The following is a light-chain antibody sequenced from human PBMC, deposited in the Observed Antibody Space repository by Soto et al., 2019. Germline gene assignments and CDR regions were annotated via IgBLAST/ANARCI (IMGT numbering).Light chain of an antibody. V-gene: IGKV2-28*01. CDR1: QSLLNSNGYNY. Sequence: DIVMTQSPLSLPVTPGEPASIFCRSSQSLLNSNGYNYLDWYLQKPGQSPQLLIYLGSSRASGVPDRFSGSGSGTDFTLTISRAEAEDVGFYYCMQALEAPLTFGQGTILDIK. CDR2: LGS. CDR3: MQALEAPLT. J-gene: IGKJ1*01.